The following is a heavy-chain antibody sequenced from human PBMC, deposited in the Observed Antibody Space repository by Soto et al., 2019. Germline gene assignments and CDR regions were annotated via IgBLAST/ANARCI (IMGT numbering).Heavy chain of an antibody. J-gene: IGHJ5*02. CDR3: AKDRDSSSFNWFDP. D-gene: IGHD6-13*01. CDR2: ISGSGGST. V-gene: IGHV3-23*01. Sequence: GGSLRLSCAASGFTVSSSYAMSWVRQAPGKGLEWVSAISGSGGSTYYADSVKGRFTISRDNSKNTLYLQMNSLRAEDTAVYYCAKDRDSSSFNWFDPWGQGTLVTVSS. CDR1: GFTVSSSYA.